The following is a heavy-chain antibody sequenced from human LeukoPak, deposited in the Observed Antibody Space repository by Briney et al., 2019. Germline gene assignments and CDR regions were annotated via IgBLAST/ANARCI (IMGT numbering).Heavy chain of an antibody. CDR1: GGSFSGYY. CDR3: ELFVVVVPAANYRRGVVDNTADY. V-gene: IGHV4-34*01. CDR2: INHSGST. D-gene: IGHD2-2*01. Sequence: SETLSLTCAVYGGSFSGYYWSWIRQPPGKRLEWIGEINHSGSTTYNPSLKSRVTISVDTSKNHFSLKLSSVTAADTAVYYCELFVVVVPAANYRRGVVDNTADYWGQGTLVTVSS. J-gene: IGHJ4*02.